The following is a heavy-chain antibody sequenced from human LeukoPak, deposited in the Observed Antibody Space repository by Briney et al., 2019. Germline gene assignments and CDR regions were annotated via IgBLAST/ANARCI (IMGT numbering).Heavy chain of an antibody. D-gene: IGHD2-2*01. Sequence: GGSLRLSCATSGFTFSTYAMSWVRQAPGKGLEWVSAISGSGGSTYYADSVKGRFTISRDNSTNTLFLQMNSLRAEDTAMYFCAKGSYCSGTSCYSGAFDIWGQGTMVTVSS. CDR2: ISGSGGST. CDR3: AKGSYCSGTSCYSGAFDI. V-gene: IGHV3-23*01. CDR1: GFTFSTYA. J-gene: IGHJ3*02.